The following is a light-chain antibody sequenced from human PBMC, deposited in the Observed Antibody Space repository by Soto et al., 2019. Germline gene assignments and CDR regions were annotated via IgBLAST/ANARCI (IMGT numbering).Light chain of an antibody. CDR1: TSDVGGYDY. V-gene: IGLV2-14*01. Sequence: QSALTQPASVSGSPGQSITISCTGTTSDVGGYDYVSWYQHHPGKAPKLIIYEVNYRPSGVSNRFSGSKSGNTASLTISGLQSEDEADYYCSSYTTAITPYVFGTGTKVPS. CDR2: EVN. J-gene: IGLJ1*01. CDR3: SSYTTAITPYV.